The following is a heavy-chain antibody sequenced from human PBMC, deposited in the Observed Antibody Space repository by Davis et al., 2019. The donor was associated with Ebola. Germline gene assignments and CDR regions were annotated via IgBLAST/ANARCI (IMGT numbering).Heavy chain of an antibody. V-gene: IGHV3-23*01. J-gene: IGHJ4*02. D-gene: IGHD1-1*01. CDR3: PHNGVIVTQVDS. CDR2: ISGSGGTT. Sequence: GESLKISCAASGFTFSSYAMTWVRQAPGKGLEWVSCISGSGGTTEYADSAKGRFTISRDNAKNTVYLQMNSLRVEDTAVYLSPHNGVIVTQVDSWGQGTLVTVSS. CDR1: GFTFSSYA.